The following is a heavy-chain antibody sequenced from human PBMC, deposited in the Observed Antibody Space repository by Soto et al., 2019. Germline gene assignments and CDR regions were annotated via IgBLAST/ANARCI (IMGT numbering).Heavy chain of an antibody. D-gene: IGHD3-10*01. CDR2: IIPIFGTA. CDR1: GGTFSSYA. CDR3: ARASGSGSYYEYYYYGMDV. Sequence: SVKVSCTASGGTFSSYAISWVRQAPGQGLEWMGGIIPIFGTANYAQKFQGRVTITADKSTSTAYMELSSLRSEDTAVYYCARASGSGSYYEYYYYGMDVWGQGTTVTVSS. V-gene: IGHV1-69*06. J-gene: IGHJ6*02.